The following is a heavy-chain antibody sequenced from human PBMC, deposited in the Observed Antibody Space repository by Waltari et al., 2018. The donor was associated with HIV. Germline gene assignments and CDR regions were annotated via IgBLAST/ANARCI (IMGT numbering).Heavy chain of an antibody. V-gene: IGHV4-39*01. CDR3: ARHALRVGAAYWNFDL. CDR2: IYYTGRA. Sequence: QLQLQESGPGLVKPSETLSLTCTVCGGSVSSSSYFWGWIRQPPGKGLEWVGRIYYTGRAYYNPSLKSRVTISVDTSKNQFSLKVTSVTAADTAVYYCARHALRVGAAYWNFDLWGRGTLVTVSS. J-gene: IGHJ2*01. CDR1: GGSVSSSSYF. D-gene: IGHD1-26*01.